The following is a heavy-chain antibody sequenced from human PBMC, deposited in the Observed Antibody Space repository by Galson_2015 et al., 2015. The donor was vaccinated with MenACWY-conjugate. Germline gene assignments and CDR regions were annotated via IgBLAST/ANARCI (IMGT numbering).Heavy chain of an antibody. CDR1: GFTFSSYS. D-gene: IGHD6-13*01. Sequence: SLRLSCAASGFTFSSYSMNWVRQAPGKGLEWVSSISSSSSYIYYADSVKGRFTISRDNAKNSLYLQMNSLRAEDTAVYYCARDQGLVAAGTSDYWGQGTLVTVSS. V-gene: IGHV3-21*01. CDR2: ISSSSSYI. CDR3: ARDQGLVAAGTSDY. J-gene: IGHJ4*02.